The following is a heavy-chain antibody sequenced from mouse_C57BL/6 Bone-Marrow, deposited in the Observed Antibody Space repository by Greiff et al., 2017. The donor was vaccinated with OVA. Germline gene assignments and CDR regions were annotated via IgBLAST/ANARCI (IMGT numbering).Heavy chain of an antibody. CDR2: ISYDGSN. CDR3: AREAHGGFAY. V-gene: IGHV3-6*01. Sequence: EVQLQESGPGLVKPSQSLSLTCSVTGYSITSGYYWNWIRQFPGNKLEWMGYISYDGSNNYNPSLKNRISITRDTSKNQFFLKLNSVTTEDTATYYCAREAHGGFAYWGQGTLVTVSA. D-gene: IGHD1-3*01. J-gene: IGHJ3*01. CDR1: GYSITSGYY.